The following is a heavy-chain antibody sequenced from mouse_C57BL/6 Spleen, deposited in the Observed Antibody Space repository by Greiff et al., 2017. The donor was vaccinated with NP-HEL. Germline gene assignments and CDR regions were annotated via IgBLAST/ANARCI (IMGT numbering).Heavy chain of an antibody. CDR1: GFNIKNTY. Sequence: EVQLVESVAELVRPGASVKLSCTASGFNIKNTYMHWVKQRPEQGLEWIGRIDPANGNTKYAPKFQGKATITADTSSNTAYLQLSSLTSEDTAIYYCARYDGYLYWYFDVWGTGTTVTVSS. CDR3: ARYDGYLYWYFDV. J-gene: IGHJ1*03. D-gene: IGHD2-3*01. CDR2: IDPANGNT. V-gene: IGHV14-3*01.